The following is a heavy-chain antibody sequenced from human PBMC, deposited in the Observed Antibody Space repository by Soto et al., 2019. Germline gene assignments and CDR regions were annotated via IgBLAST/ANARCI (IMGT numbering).Heavy chain of an antibody. CDR2: ISAYNGNT. CDR1: GYTFTSYG. D-gene: IGHD2-15*01. Sequence: GASVKVSCKASGYTFTSYGISWVRQAPGQGLEWMGWISAYNGNTNYAQKLQGRVTMTTDTSTTTAYMELRSLRSDDTAVYYCASSGYCSGGSCSYPQYYYYGMDVWGQGTTVTVSS. V-gene: IGHV1-18*01. J-gene: IGHJ6*02. CDR3: ASSGYCSGGSCSYPQYYYYGMDV.